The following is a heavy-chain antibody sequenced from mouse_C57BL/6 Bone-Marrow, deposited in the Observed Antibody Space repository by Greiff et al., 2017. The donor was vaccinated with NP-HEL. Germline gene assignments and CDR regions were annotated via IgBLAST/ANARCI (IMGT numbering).Heavy chain of an antibody. CDR1: GFTFSDYG. V-gene: IGHV5-17*01. J-gene: IGHJ3*01. CDR2: ISSGSSTI. CDR3: ARSGNYWFAY. D-gene: IGHD2-1*01. Sequence: DVKLVESGGGLVKPGGSLKLSCAASGFTFSDYGMHWVRRAPEKGLAWVAYISSGSSTIYYADTVKGRFTISRDNAKNTLFLQMTSLRSEDTAMYYCARSGNYWFAYWGQGTLVTVSA.